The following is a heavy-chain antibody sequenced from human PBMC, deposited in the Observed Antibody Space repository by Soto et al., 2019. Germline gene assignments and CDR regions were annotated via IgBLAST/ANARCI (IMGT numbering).Heavy chain of an antibody. J-gene: IGHJ4*02. CDR2: ISGRGGST. CDR1: GFTFSSYA. V-gene: IGHV3-23*01. Sequence: EVQLLESGGGLVQPGGSLRLSCAASGFTFSSYAMSWVRQAPGKGLEWVSAISGRGGSTYYADSVKGRFTISRDNSKNTLYLEMNSLRAEDTAVYYCAEDQGRDGYNYGGYWGQGTLVTVSS. CDR3: AEDQGRDGYNYGGY. D-gene: IGHD5-12*01.